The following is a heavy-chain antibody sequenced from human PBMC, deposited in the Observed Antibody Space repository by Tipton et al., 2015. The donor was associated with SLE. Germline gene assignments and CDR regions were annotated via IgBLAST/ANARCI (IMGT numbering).Heavy chain of an antibody. CDR3: TSSGDFHDY. V-gene: IGHV3-73*01. CDR1: GYTFTSYG. D-gene: IGHD7-27*01. CDR2: IRSKANSYAT. J-gene: IGHJ4*02. Sequence: QLVQSGAEVKKPGASVKVSCKASGYTFTSYGISWVRQAPGQGLEWVGRIRSKANSYATAYAASVKGRFTISRDDSKNTAYLQMNSLKTEDTAVYYCTSSGDFHDYWGQGTLVTVSS.